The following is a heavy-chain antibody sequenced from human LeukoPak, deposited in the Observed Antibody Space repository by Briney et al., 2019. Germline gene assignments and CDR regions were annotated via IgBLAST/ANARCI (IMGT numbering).Heavy chain of an antibody. CDR3: ARSRCSGGSCYSGDLADY. J-gene: IGHJ4*02. V-gene: IGHV4-34*01. CDR2: SNHSGRT. Sequence: SGTRSLTCAVYGGSFIGYYWSSIRQPPRKRLDWIGESNHSGRTNYHPSLKSRVNISVDTSKNQFSLKLSSVTAAYTAVYYCARSRCSGGSCYSGDLADYWGQGTLVTVSS. D-gene: IGHD2-15*01. CDR1: GGSFIGYY.